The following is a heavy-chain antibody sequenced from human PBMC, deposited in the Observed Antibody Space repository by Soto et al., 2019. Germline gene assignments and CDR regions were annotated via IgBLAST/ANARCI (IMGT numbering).Heavy chain of an antibody. CDR1: GFSFSTVG. V-gene: IGHV3-30*18. CDR3: AKDRGYINSPFDL. CDR2: ISHDGNRQ. D-gene: IGHD6-25*01. J-gene: IGHJ4*02. Sequence: GGSLRLSCEASGFSFSTVGMHWVRQAPGKGLEWVSLISHDGNRQYYAESVKGRFTVSRDNSRNTVSLQMNGLRPEDTAIYYCAKDRGYINSPFDLWGQGTPVTVSS.